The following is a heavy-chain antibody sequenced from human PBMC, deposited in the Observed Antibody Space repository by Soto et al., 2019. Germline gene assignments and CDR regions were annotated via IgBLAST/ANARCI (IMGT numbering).Heavy chain of an antibody. CDR3: ARASVGATPMDY. J-gene: IGHJ4*02. V-gene: IGHV1-3*01. CDR2: INAGNGNT. D-gene: IGHD1-26*01. CDR1: GYTFTSYA. Sequence: QVQLVQSGAEVKKPGASVKVSCKASGYTFTSYAMHWVRQAPGQRLEWMGWINAGNGNTKYPQKFQGRVTITRDTSASTAYMELSSLRSEDTAVYYCARASVGATPMDYWGQGTLVTVSS.